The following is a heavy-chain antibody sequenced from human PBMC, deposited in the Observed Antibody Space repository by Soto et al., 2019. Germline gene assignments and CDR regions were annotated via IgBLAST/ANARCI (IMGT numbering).Heavy chain of an antibody. CDR3: ATYDIPLGATVAFDI. J-gene: IGHJ3*02. V-gene: IGHV1-24*01. CDR2: FDPEDGET. CDR1: GYTLTELS. D-gene: IGHD1-26*01. Sequence: GASVKVSCKVSGYTLTELSMHWVRQAPGKGLEWMGGFDPEDGETIYAQKFQGRVTMTEDTSTDTAYMELSSLRSEDTAVYYCATYDIPLGATVAFDIWGQGTMVTVSS.